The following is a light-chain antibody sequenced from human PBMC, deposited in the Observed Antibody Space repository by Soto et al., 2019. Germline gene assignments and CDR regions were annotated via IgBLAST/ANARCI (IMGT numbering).Light chain of an antibody. V-gene: IGKV1-39*01. CDR2: AAS. Sequence: DIQITQSPSTLSGAVGYRVTITCRASQTISSWLAWYQQKPGKAPKLLIYAASTLQSGVPSRFSGSGSGTDFTLTISSLQPEDFATYHCQQSYSTPITFGEGTRREIK. J-gene: IGKJ5*01. CDR1: QTISSW. CDR3: QQSYSTPIT.